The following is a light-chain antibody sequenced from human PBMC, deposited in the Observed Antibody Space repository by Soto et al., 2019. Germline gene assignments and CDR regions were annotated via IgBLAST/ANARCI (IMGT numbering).Light chain of an antibody. J-gene: IGKJ5*01. CDR2: AAS. V-gene: IGKV1-39*01. CDR1: QSINTY. Sequence: IQMTHSPSSLSASLGDMFTITFRASQSINTYLNWYQQKPGKAPKFLISAASTLYSGVPSRFRGSGSGTDFTLTISSLQPDDFATYYCQQYNSYSTFGQGTRPE. CDR3: QQYNSYST.